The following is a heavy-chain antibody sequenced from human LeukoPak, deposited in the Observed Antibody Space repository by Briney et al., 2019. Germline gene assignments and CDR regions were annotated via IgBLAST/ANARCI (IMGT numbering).Heavy chain of an antibody. V-gene: IGHV3-7*01. CDR2: IKEDGSEK. D-gene: IGHD1-1*01. CDR1: ALTLSSTW. J-gene: IGHJ3*02. Sequence: SHTLFYAASALTLSSTWISSARQDPREWMEWVAIIKEDGSEKNYVDSAKGRFTISRDNAKNSLYLQMNSLRTEDTAVYYCARDPNCRHAFDIWGQGTMVTVSS. CDR3: ARDPNCRHAFDI.